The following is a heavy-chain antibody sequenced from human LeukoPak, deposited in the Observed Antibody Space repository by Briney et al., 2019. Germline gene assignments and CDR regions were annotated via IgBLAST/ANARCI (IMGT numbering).Heavy chain of an antibody. CDR3: AKLSPGI. V-gene: IGHV4-59*12. J-gene: IGHJ4*02. CDR1: GGSISSDH. D-gene: IGHD1-14*01. CDR2: ISYSGVT. Sequence: SETLPLTCTVSGGSISSDHWSRIRQPPGKGLEWIGYISYSGVTNYNPSLKSRVTISIDMSKSQFSLKLSSVTAADTAIYYCAKLSPGIWGQGTLVTVSS.